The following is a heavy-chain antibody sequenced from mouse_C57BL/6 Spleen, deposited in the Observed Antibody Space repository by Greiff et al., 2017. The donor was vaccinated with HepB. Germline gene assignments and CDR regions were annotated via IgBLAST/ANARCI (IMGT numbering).Heavy chain of an antibody. CDR3: TRGVVQAY. D-gene: IGHD1-1*02. CDR2: IDPETGGT. CDR1: GYTFTDYE. Sequence: VQLQQSGAELVRPGASVTLSCKASGYTFTDYEMHWVKQTPVHGLEWIGAIDPETGGTAYNQKFKGKAILTADKSSSTAYMELRSLTSEDSAVYYCTRGVVQAYWGQGTLVTVSA. V-gene: IGHV1-15*01. J-gene: IGHJ3*01.